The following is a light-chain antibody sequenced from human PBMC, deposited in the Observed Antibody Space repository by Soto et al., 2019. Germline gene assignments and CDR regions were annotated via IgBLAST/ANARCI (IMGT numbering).Light chain of an antibody. V-gene: IGKV1-9*01. CDR3: QQFNSYPVT. Sequence: DIQLTQSPSFLSASVGDRVTITCRASQGISSHLAWYQQKPGKAPNLLIYAASTLQSGVPSRFSGSGSGTEFTLTISSLQPEDFATYYCQQFNSYPVTFGQGTRLEIK. J-gene: IGKJ5*01. CDR1: QGISSH. CDR2: AAS.